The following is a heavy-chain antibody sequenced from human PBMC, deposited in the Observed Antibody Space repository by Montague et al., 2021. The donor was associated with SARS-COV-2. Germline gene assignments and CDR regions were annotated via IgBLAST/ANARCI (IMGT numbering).Heavy chain of an antibody. CDR2: VLYNKGT. V-gene: IGHV4-59*08. D-gene: IGHD2-21*01. CDR1: GVSVTDYY. J-gene: IGHJ4*02. CDR3: FRHPHYGGFNCPPDF. Sequence: SETLSLTCTVSGVSVTDYYWSWIRQPPGKGLEWVGDVLYNKGTNFNPSLKSRVAISGDTSKNQFSLRLTSVTAADAAFYYCFRHPHYGGFNCPPDFWDQGTLVTVSS.